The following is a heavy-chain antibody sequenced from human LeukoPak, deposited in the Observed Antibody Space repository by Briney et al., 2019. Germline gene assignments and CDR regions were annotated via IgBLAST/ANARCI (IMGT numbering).Heavy chain of an antibody. V-gene: IGHV3-53*01. J-gene: IGHJ4*02. Sequence: GGSLRLSCAASGFTVSSNYMSWVRQAPGKGLEWVSVIYSGCSTYYADSVKGRFTISRDNSKNTLYLQMNSLRAEDTAVYYCATLWFGELLFVPFDYWGQGTLVTVSS. CDR1: GFTVSSNY. CDR3: ATLWFGELLFVPFDY. CDR2: IYSGCST. D-gene: IGHD3-10*01.